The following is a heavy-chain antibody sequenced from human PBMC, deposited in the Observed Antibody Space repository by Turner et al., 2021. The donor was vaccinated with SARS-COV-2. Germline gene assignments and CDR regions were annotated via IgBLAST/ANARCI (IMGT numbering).Heavy chain of an antibody. V-gene: IGHV1-2*02. J-gene: IGHJ4*02. D-gene: IGHD5-18*01. CDR3: ATDSYGTL. Sequence: QVQLVRSGAEVKKPGASVKVSCKASGYTFTDYHMHWWRQAPGQGLEWMRWINPNSGGTSSAQKFQGRVTMTRDTSISTAYMELSRLRSYDTAVYYGATDSYGTLWGQGTLVTVSS. CDR1: GYTFTDYH. CDR2: INPNSGGT.